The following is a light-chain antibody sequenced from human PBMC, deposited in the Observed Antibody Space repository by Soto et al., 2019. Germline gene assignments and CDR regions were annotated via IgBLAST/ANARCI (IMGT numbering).Light chain of an antibody. Sequence: DIRMTHSPSTLSASVGDIVTITCRASQSISSWLAWYQQKPGKAPKLLIYDASSLESGVPSRFSGSGSGTEFTLTISSLQPDDFATYYCQQYNSIRKTFGQGTKV. CDR2: DAS. CDR1: QSISSW. V-gene: IGKV1-5*01. CDR3: QQYNSIRKT. J-gene: IGKJ1*01.